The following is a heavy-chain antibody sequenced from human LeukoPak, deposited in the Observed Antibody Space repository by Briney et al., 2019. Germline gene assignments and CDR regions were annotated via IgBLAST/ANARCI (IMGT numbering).Heavy chain of an antibody. J-gene: IGHJ4*02. CDR2: ISANDGKT. V-gene: IGHV1-18*01. CDR1: GFVFTSYG. D-gene: IGHD1-1*01. Sequence: ASVKVSCKASGFVFTSYGFTWVRQAPGQGLEWMGWISANDGKTHYSEKHQGRVTMSTDTVTSTAYMELRSLRSDDTAVYYCARELHVERDDYWGQGTLVTVSS. CDR3: ARELHVERDDY.